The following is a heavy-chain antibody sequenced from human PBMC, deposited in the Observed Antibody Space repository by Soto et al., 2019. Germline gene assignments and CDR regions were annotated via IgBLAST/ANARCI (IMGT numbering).Heavy chain of an antibody. Sequence: PSETLSLTCSVSGGSISMGGYYWTWIRQHPGKGLEWIGYIYYNGRTNYNPSLKSRLSMSVDTSKNQFSLNLKSLTVADTAVYYCERSKGSGRARDGFDRWGQGTLVTVSS. CDR2: IYYNGRT. CDR3: ERSKGSGRARDGFDR. D-gene: IGHD3-10*01. CDR1: GGSISMGGYY. V-gene: IGHV4-31*03. J-gene: IGHJ5*02.